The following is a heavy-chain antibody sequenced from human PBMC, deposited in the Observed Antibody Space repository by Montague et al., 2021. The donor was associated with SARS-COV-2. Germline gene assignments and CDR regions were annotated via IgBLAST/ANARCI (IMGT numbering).Heavy chain of an antibody. CDR3: ARVKRGCIVVAGPDYFDY. V-gene: IGHV4-39*01. CDR2: IFYSGST. J-gene: IGHJ4*02. Sequence: SETLSLTCNVSGGSISSSSYYWGWIRQPPGKGLEWIGNIFYSGSTYYNPSLKSRVTISVDTSKNQFSLKLSSVTAADTAVYYCARVKRGCIVVAGPDYFDYWGQGTLVTVSS. D-gene: IGHD6-19*01. CDR1: GGSISSSSYY.